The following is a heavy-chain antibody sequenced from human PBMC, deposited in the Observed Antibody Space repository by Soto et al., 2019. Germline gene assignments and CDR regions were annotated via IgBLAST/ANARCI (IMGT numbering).Heavy chain of an antibody. D-gene: IGHD6-19*01. Sequence: QVQLVQSGAEVKKPGSSVRVSCKASGGILQNYAISWVRQAPGPGLEWMGGIIPIFGTIKYAQRLQGRVTITADESTSTVYMELTGLRCEDTAVYYCERVKSGQWLEPSDFYYWGKGTLVTVSS. J-gene: IGHJ4*02. CDR2: IIPIFGTI. V-gene: IGHV1-69*01. CDR1: GGILQNYA. CDR3: ERVKSGQWLEPSDFYY.